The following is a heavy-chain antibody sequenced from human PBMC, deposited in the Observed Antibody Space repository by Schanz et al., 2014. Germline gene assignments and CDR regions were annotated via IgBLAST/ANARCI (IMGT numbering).Heavy chain of an antibody. CDR3: AKGRFGELSAFDI. CDR2: ITGASDHI. CDR1: GFTFSSYA. D-gene: IGHD3-10*01. V-gene: IGHV3-23*01. Sequence: EVQLMESGGGLVKPGGSLRLSCAASGFTFSSYAMSWVRQAPGKGLEWVSGITGASDHIDYAESVKGRFTISRDNSKNTLYLQMNSLRAEDTAVYYCAKGRFGELSAFDIWGQGTMVTVSS. J-gene: IGHJ3*02.